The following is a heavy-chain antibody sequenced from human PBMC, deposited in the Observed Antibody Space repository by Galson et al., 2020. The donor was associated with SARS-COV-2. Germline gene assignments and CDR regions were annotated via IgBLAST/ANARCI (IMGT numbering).Heavy chain of an antibody. J-gene: IGHJ3*02. V-gene: IGHV4-31*03. Sequence: SETLSLTCTVSGGSISSNGSYWTWIRQHPGKGLEWIGYIYYSGSAYYSPSLKSRVTISVDTSKNQFSLKLTSVTAADTAVYYCARDSGYMVGATSAFDIWGQGTMVTVSS. CDR3: ARDSGYMVGATSAFDI. D-gene: IGHD1-26*01. CDR2: IYYSGSA. CDR1: GGSISSNGSY.